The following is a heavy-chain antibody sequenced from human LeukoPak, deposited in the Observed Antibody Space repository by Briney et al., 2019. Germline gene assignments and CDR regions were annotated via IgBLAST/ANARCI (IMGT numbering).Heavy chain of an antibody. CDR3: ASAGGNYGDPNDY. CDR2: INHSGST. CDR1: GGSFSGYY. Sequence: SETLSLTCAVYGGSFSGYYWSWIRQPPGEGLEWIGEINHSGSTNYNPSLKSRVTISVDTSKNQFSLKLSSVTAAGTAVYYCASAGGNYGDPNDYWGQGTLVTVSS. D-gene: IGHD4-17*01. V-gene: IGHV4-34*01. J-gene: IGHJ4*02.